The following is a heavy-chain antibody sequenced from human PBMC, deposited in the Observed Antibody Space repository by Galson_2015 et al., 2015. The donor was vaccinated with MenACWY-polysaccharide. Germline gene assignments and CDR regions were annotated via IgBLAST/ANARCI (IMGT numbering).Heavy chain of an antibody. CDR1: GGSISSGGYY. CDR2: IYYSGST. Sequence: LSLTCTVSGGSISSGGYYWSWIRQHPGKGLEWIGYIYYSGSTYYNPSLKSRVTISIDTSKNQFSLKLSSVTAADTAVYYCARSLEPSEFDYWGQGTLVTVSS. D-gene: IGHD1-1*01. J-gene: IGHJ4*02. CDR3: ARSLEPSEFDY. V-gene: IGHV4-31*03.